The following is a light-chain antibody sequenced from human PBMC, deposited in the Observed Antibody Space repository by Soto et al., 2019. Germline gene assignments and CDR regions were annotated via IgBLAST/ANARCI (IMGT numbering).Light chain of an antibody. Sequence: DIQLTQSPSLLSASVGDRVTITCRASQDISSSLAWYQQKSGKAPKPLIYDASTLQSGVPSRFSGSGSGTEFSLTITILQPEDFATYYCQKLNSFPLTFGQGTRLEIK. CDR2: DAS. V-gene: IGKV1-9*01. CDR3: QKLNSFPLT. J-gene: IGKJ5*01. CDR1: QDISSS.